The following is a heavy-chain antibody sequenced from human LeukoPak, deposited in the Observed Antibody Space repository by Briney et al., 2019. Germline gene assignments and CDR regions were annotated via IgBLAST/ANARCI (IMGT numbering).Heavy chain of an antibody. J-gene: IGHJ6*03. V-gene: IGHV3-66*01. Sequence: GGSLTLSCAASGFTVSSNYMSWVRQAPGKGLKGVSVIYSGGSTYYADSVKGRFTISRDNSKNTLYLQMNSLSAEDTAVYYCARGTRDYYYYYYMDVWGKGTTVTISS. CDR3: ARGTRDYYYYYYMDV. CDR1: GFTVSSNY. D-gene: IGHD1-7*01. CDR2: IYSGGST.